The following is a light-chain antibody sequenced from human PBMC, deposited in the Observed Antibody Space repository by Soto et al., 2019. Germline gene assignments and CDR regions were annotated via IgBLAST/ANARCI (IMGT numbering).Light chain of an antibody. V-gene: IGLV1-44*01. CDR3: SAWDNSLNGYV. CDR2: TAG. Sequence: QSVLTQPLSASASPGQWVTISCSGGSSNIGSNTVAWYQHLPGTAPPRLIFTAGQRPSGVPGRFSGSKSGTSASLAISGLQSEDGGDYSCSAWDNSLNGYVFGPGTKLTVL. CDR1: SSNIGSNT. J-gene: IGLJ1*01.